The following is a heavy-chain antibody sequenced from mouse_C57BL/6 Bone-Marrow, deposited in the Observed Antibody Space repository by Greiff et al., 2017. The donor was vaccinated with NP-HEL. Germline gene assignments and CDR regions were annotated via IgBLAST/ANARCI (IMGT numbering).Heavy chain of an antibody. Sequence: EVKLMESGGGLVKPGGSLKLSCAASGFTFSDYGMHWVRQAPEKGLEWVAYISSGSSTIYYADTVKGRFTISRDNAKNTRFLQMTSRRSEDTAMYYCARLRGYFDYWGQGTTLTVSS. CDR1: GFTFSDYG. V-gene: IGHV5-17*01. CDR3: ARLRGYFDY. J-gene: IGHJ2*01. CDR2: ISSGSSTI.